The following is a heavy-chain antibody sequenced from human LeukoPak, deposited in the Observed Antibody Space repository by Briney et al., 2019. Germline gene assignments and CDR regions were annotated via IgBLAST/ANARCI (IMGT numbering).Heavy chain of an antibody. Sequence: SETLSLTCTVSGGSISSSDWYWGWIRQPPGKGLEWIGTIFYNGATQFNPSLKSRVTLSVDTSRNQFSLRLTSVTAADTAVYYCAREERYTTSSGGHWGQGTLVTVSS. CDR2: IFYNGAT. CDR3: AREERYTTSSGGH. J-gene: IGHJ1*01. V-gene: IGHV4-39*07. CDR1: GGSISSSDWY. D-gene: IGHD1-26*01.